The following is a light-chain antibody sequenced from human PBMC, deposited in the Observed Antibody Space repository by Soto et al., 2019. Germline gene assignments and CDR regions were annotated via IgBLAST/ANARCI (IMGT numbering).Light chain of an antibody. CDR1: QSIHTS. V-gene: IGKV3-11*01. CDR2: DST. CDR3: QQRNVWPPIT. Sequence: VLTQSPATLSLSPWERATLSCSASQSIHTSLAWYQQKSGKPPRLVIYDSTLRANGVPDRFGGSRSGTEFTLTINSLEPEDFAVYYCQQRNVWPPITFGQGTRLEIK. J-gene: IGKJ5*01.